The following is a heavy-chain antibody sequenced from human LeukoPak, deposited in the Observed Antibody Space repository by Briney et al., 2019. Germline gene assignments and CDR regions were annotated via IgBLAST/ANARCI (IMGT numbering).Heavy chain of an antibody. V-gene: IGHV1-18*01. Sequence: GASVKVSCKASGYSFASYGIHWVRQAPGQGLEWMGWISAYNGDTVYAQNLQGRVTMTTDTSTSTAYMELRSLRSDDTAVYYCATGWSGYFASLDYWGQGTLVTVSS. CDR2: ISAYNGDT. D-gene: IGHD3-3*01. CDR3: ATGWSGYFASLDY. CDR1: GYSFASYG. J-gene: IGHJ4*02.